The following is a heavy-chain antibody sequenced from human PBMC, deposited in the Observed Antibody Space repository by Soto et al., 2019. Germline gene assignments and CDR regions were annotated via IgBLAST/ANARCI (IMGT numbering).Heavy chain of an antibody. D-gene: IGHD1-20*01. CDR1: GFTFSNAW. V-gene: IGHV3-15*01. Sequence: GSLRLSCAASGFTFSNAWMSWVRQAPGKGLEWVGRIKSKTDGGTTDYAAPVKGNFTISRDDSKNTLYLQMNSPKTEDTAGYSCTTAITALLDVWGQGTLVTVSS. CDR2: IKSKTDGGTT. CDR3: TTAITALLDV. J-gene: IGHJ6*02.